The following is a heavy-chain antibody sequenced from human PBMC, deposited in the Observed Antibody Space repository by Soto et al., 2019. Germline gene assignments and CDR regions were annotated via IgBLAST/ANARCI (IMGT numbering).Heavy chain of an antibody. J-gene: IGHJ4*02. Sequence: ASVKVSCKASGYTFTGYYMHWVRQAPGQGLEWMGWINPNSGGTNYAQKFQGRVTMTRDTSISTAYMELSRLRSDDTAVYYCARGLTTVTTAGFVYYFDYWGQGTLVTV. V-gene: IGHV1-2*02. CDR1: GYTFTGYY. CDR3: ARGLTTVTTAGFVYYFDY. CDR2: INPNSGGT. D-gene: IGHD4-17*01.